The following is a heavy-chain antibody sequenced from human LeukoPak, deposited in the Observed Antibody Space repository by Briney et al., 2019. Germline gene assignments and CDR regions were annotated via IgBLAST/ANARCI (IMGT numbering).Heavy chain of an antibody. CDR3: ARGGEGVVPAATTFDY. Sequence: GASVKVSCKASGYTFTGYYMHWVRQAPGQGLEWMGWINPNSGGTNYAQKFQGRVTMTRDTSISTAYMELSRLRSDDTAVYYCARGGEGVVPAATTFDYWGQGTLVTVSS. CDR1: GYTFTGYY. V-gene: IGHV1-2*02. D-gene: IGHD2-2*01. CDR2: INPNSGGT. J-gene: IGHJ4*02.